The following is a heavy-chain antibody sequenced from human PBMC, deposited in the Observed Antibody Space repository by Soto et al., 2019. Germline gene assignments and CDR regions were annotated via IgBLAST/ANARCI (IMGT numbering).Heavy chain of an antibody. CDR1: GYTFTSYV. J-gene: IGHJ4*02. CDR3: ARVYYEPGGLLFGY. CDR2: INAGNGNT. V-gene: IGHV1-3*01. Sequence: ASVKVSCKASGYTFTSYVMHWVRQAHGQRLEWMGWINAGNGNTKYSQKFQGRVTITRDTSASTAYMELSSLRSEDTAVYYCARVYYEPGGLLFGYWGQGTLVTVSS. D-gene: IGHD3-22*01.